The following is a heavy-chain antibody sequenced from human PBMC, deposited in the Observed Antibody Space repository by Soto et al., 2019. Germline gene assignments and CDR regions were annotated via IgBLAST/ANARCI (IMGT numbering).Heavy chain of an antibody. Sequence: QIKLGQSGGEVERPGASLTVSCEASGYIFTTYGLSWVRQTPAHGLEWMGWISTDSGYTQYSQFLQGRVTITRDTATNTGYMELRALTSDDTGIYYCARYRPPGSLYGMDAWGQGTVVTVSS. CDR2: ISTDSGYT. CDR3: ARYRPPGSLYGMDA. V-gene: IGHV1-18*01. D-gene: IGHD3-16*02. CDR1: GYIFTTYG. J-gene: IGHJ6*02.